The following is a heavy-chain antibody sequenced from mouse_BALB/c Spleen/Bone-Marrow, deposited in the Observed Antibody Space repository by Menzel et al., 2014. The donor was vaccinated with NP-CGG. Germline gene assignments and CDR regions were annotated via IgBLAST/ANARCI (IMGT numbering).Heavy chain of an antibody. V-gene: IGHV1-4*01. CDR2: INPSTGYT. J-gene: IGHJ2*01. CDR3: ARSSFLRSYFDY. Sequence: LVESGAELARPGASVKMSCKASGYTFTSYTMHWVEERPGQGLEWIGYINPSTGYTNYNQKFKDKATLTADKSSSTAYMQLSSLTSEDSAVYYCARSSFLRSYFDYWGQGTTLTVSS. CDR1: GYTFTSYT. D-gene: IGHD1-2*01.